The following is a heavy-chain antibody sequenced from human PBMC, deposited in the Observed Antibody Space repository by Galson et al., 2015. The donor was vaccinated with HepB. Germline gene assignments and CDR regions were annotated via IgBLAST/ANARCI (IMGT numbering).Heavy chain of an antibody. CDR1: GGSIRGHY. J-gene: IGHJ6*02. CDR2: IESSGST. V-gene: IGHV4-59*11. CDR3: ARADGSGTYYNVPLYGMDV. D-gene: IGHD3-10*01. Sequence: ETLSLTCTVSGGSIRGHYWSWVRQPPGKGLEWVGYIESSGSTNYNPSLKSRVTISVDTSKNHFSLRLTSVTAADTAVYYCARADGSGTYYNVPLYGMDVWGLGTTVTVSS.